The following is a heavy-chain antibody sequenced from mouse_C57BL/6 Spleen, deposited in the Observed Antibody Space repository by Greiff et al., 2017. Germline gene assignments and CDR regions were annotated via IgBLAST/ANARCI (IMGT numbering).Heavy chain of an antibody. D-gene: IGHD3-1*01. V-gene: IGHV1-26*01. Sequence: VQLQQSGPELVKPGASVKISCKASGYTFTDYYMNWVKQSHGKSLEWIGDINPNNGGTSYNQKFKVKATLTVDKSSSTAYMELRSLTSDDSAVYYCARPGAFAYWGQGTLVTVSA. J-gene: IGHJ3*01. CDR1: GYTFTDYY. CDR3: ARPGAFAY. CDR2: INPNNGGT.